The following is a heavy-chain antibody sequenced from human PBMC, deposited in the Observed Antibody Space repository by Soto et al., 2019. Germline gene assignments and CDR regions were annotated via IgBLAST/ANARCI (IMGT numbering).Heavy chain of an antibody. D-gene: IGHD3-16*01. CDR3: AREGGESSDGLYYLDS. Sequence: QVQLQESGPGLVKPSQTLSLTCTVSGGSTSSYNYWSWIRQPPGKGLEWIGHIYYSGNTDYSPSLKSRLGISIYTSKDQFSLKLSSVTAADTVVYFCAREGGESSDGLYYLDSCGQGYLVTVSS. J-gene: IGHJ4*02. V-gene: IGHV4-30-4*01. CDR1: GGSTSSYNY. CDR2: IYYSGNT.